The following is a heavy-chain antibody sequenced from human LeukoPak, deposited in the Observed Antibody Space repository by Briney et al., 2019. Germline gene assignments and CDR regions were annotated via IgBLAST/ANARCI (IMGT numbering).Heavy chain of an antibody. CDR2: ISSNGGTT. V-gene: IGHV3-64*02. CDR3: AKVGSGWPGYYFDY. J-gene: IGHJ4*02. D-gene: IGHD6-19*01. CDR1: GFTFSSYA. Sequence: PGRSLRLSCAASGFTFSSYAMHWVRLSPGKGLEYVSGISSNGGTTSYADSVQGRFTISRDNSKNTLYLQMGSLRGEDMAVYYCAKVGSGWPGYYFDYWGQGTLVTVSS.